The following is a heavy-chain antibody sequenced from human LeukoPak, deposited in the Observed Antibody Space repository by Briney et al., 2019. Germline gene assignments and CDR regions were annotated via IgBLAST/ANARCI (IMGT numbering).Heavy chain of an antibody. D-gene: IGHD6-13*01. CDR1: GFTFSNAW. V-gene: IGHV3-15*01. CDR3: TKGADSSSWHEGFDY. Sequence: PGGSLRLSCAASGFTFSNAWMSWVRQAPGKGLEWVGRIKSKTDGGTTDYAAPVKGRFTISRDDSKNTLYLQMNSLKTEDTAVYYCTKGADSSSWHEGFDYWGQGTLVTVSS. CDR2: IKSKTDGGTT. J-gene: IGHJ4*02.